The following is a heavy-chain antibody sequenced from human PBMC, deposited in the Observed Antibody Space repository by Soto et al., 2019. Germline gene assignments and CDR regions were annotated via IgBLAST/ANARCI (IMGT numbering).Heavy chain of an antibody. CDR3: ARAETSGIHYFAY. Sequence: LSLTCTVTGASVNSYYWSWMRPPPGKGLECIGYVYYSGSTNYNHSLNSRVTISVDTSKTQISLRLKSVTAADTAVYYCARAETSGIHYFAYWGQGSLVTVSS. CDR1: GASVNSYY. V-gene: IGHV4-59*02. CDR2: VYYSGST. D-gene: IGHD6-13*01. J-gene: IGHJ4*02.